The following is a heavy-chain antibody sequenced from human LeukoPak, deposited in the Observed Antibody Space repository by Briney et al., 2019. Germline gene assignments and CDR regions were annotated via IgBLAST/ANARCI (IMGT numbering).Heavy chain of an antibody. D-gene: IGHD6-13*01. CDR3: ARAAHSSSWYDLHYYYMDV. CDR1: GYTFTSYD. Sequence: ATVKVSCKASGYTFTSYDINWVRQATGQGLEWMGWMNPNSGNTGYAQKFQGRVTITRNTSIGTAYMELSSLRPEDTAVYYCARAAHSSSWYDLHYYYMDVWGKGTTVTVSS. CDR2: MNPNSGNT. J-gene: IGHJ6*03. V-gene: IGHV1-8*03.